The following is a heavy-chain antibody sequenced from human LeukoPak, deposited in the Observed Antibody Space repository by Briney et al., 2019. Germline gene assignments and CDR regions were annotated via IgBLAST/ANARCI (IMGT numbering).Heavy chain of an antibody. D-gene: IGHD3-22*01. CDR1: GFTFDDYA. CDR2: IRYDGSNK. Sequence: GGSLRLSCAASGFTFDDYAMHWVRQAPGKGLEWVAFIRYDGSNKYFADSVKGRFTISRDNSKNTLYLQMNSLRAEDTAVYYCAKDWSRDSSGYYLIEDWGQGTLVTVSS. CDR3: AKDWSRDSSGYYLIED. J-gene: IGHJ4*02. V-gene: IGHV3-30*02.